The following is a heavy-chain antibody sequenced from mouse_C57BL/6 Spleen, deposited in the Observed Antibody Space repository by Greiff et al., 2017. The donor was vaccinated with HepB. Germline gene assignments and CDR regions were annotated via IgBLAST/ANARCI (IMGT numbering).Heavy chain of an antibody. CDR1: GYAFSSSW. CDR3: ARLLYDYDGEGAMDY. V-gene: IGHV1-82*01. D-gene: IGHD2-4*01. Sequence: VQLVESGPELVKPGASVKISCKASGYAFSSSWMNWVKQRPGKGLEWIGRIYPGDGDTNYNGKFKGKATLTADKSSSTAYMQLSSLTSEDSAVYFCARLLYDYDGEGAMDYWGQGTSVTVSS. J-gene: IGHJ4*01. CDR2: IYPGDGDT.